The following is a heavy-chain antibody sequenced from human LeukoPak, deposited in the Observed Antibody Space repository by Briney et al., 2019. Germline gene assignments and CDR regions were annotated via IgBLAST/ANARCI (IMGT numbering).Heavy chain of an antibody. Sequence: SETLSLTCAVSGYSISSGYYWGGIRQPPGKGLEWIGSIYHSGSTYYNPSLKSRVTISVDTSKNQFSLKLSSVTAADTAVYYCARQFRAYFDYWGQGTLVTVSS. V-gene: IGHV4-38-2*01. CDR2: IYHSGST. CDR3: ARQFRAYFDY. CDR1: GYSISSGYY. D-gene: IGHD5-24*01. J-gene: IGHJ4*02.